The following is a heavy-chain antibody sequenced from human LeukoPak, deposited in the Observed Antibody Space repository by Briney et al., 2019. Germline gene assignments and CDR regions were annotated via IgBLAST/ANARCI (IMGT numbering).Heavy chain of an antibody. V-gene: IGHV4-59*01. CDR3: AREFGELSHNWFDP. CDR2: IYYSGST. CDR1: GGSISSYY. D-gene: IGHD3-10*01. J-gene: IGHJ5*02. Sequence: PSETLSLTCTVSGGSISSYYWSWIRQPPGKGLEWIGYIYYSGSTNYNPSLKSRVTISVDTSKDQFSLKLSSVTAADTAVYYCAREFGELSHNWFDPWGQGTLVTVSS.